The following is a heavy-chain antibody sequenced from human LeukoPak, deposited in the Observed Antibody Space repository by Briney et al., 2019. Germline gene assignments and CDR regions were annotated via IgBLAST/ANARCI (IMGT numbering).Heavy chain of an antibody. D-gene: IGHD2-2*01. CDR1: GGSISSYY. CDR2: IYYSGST. CDR3: VREGVYCSSTSCYSWFDP. Sequence: SETLSLTCTVSGGSISSYYWSWIRQPPGKGPEWIGYIYYSGSTNYNPSLKSRVTISVDTSKNQFSLKLSSVTAADTAVYYCVREGVYCSSTSCYSWFDPWGQGTLVTVSS. V-gene: IGHV4-59*01. J-gene: IGHJ5*02.